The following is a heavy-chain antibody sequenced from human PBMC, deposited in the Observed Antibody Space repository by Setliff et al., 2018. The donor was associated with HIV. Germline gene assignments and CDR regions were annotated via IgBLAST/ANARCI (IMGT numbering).Heavy chain of an antibody. Sequence: SETLSLTCTVSGGAISSRSYYWGWIRQPPGKGLEWIGSIFYSGITYYNPSLKSRVTISVDTSKNQFSLNLTSVTAADTAVYYCARSKTFYDFWGGYYTHGAFKIWGLGTMVTVSS. J-gene: IGHJ3*02. CDR1: GGAISSRSYY. D-gene: IGHD3-3*01. CDR3: ARSKTFYDFWGGYYTHGAFKI. V-gene: IGHV4-39*01. CDR2: IFYSGIT.